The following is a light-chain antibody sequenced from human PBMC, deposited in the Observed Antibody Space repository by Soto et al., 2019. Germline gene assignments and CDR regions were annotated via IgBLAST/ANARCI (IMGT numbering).Light chain of an antibody. V-gene: IGKV3-15*01. CDR1: ESVDIN. CDR2: GAS. J-gene: IGKJ5*01. Sequence: EIVLTQSPATLSVSQGKSVTLSCRASESVDINLAWYQQKPGQAPRLLIYGASTRATDMPGTFSGRGSGTEFTLTIRSLQSEDFAVYYCQQYNNWPPITFGQGTRLEIK. CDR3: QQYNNWPPIT.